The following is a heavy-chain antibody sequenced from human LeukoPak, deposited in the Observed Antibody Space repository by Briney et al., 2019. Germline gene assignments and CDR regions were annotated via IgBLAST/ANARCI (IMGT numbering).Heavy chain of an antibody. CDR3: ARAYHSSWYLNWFDP. Sequence: SETLSLTCTVSGGSISSSPYYWGWLRQPPGKGLEWIGSIYHSGSTYYHPSLKSRVTISVDTSKNQFSLKLRSVTAADTAVYYCARAYHSSWYLNWFDPWGQGTLVTVSS. D-gene: IGHD6-13*01. CDR1: GGSISSSPYY. V-gene: IGHV4-39*07. J-gene: IGHJ5*02. CDR2: IYHSGST.